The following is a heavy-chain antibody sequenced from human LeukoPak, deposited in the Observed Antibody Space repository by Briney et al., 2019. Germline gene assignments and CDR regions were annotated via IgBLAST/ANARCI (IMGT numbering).Heavy chain of an antibody. V-gene: IGHV1-69*06. J-gene: IGHJ3*02. D-gene: IGHD4-17*01. CDR3: ARPAVTGDAFDI. CDR1: GGTFSSYA. Sequence: SVKVSCRASGGTFSSYAISWVRQAPGQGLEWMGGIIPIFGTANYAQKFQGRVTITADKSTSTAYMELSSLRSEDTAVYYCARPAVTGDAFDIWGQGTMVTVSS. CDR2: IIPIFGTA.